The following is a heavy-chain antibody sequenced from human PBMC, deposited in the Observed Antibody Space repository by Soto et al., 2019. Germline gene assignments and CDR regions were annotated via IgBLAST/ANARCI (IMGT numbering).Heavy chain of an antibody. Sequence: GGSLRLSCAASGFTFNNLPMGWVRQAPGKGLKYVSSISDSGDSTFYADSVKGRFTISRDNAKNSLYLQMNSLRAEDTAVYYCASDLESSGSTWGHGTLVTVSS. CDR3: ASDLESSGST. CDR1: GFTFNNLP. J-gene: IGHJ4*01. V-gene: IGHV3-23*01. CDR2: ISDSGDST. D-gene: IGHD6-19*01.